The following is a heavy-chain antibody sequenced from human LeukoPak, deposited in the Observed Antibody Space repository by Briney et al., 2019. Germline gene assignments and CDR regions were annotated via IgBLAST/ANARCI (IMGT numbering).Heavy chain of an antibody. J-gene: IGHJ4*02. CDR3: AKGSDGYSSSWSHYFDY. V-gene: IGHV3-30*02. CDR1: GFTFSSYG. Sequence: GGSLRLSCTASGFTFSSYGMHWVRQAPGKGLEWVAFIRYDGSNKYYADSVKGRFTISRDNSKNTLYLQMNSLRAEDTAVYYCAKGSDGYSSSWSHYFDYWGQGTLVTVSS. D-gene: IGHD6-13*01. CDR2: IRYDGSNK.